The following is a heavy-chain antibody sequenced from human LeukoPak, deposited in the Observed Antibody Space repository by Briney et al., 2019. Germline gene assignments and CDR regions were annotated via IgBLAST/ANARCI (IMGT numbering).Heavy chain of an antibody. V-gene: IGHV3-7*01. J-gene: IGHJ5*02. Sequence: GGSLTLSCAASGFTFSSYWMSWVRQAPGKGLEWVANINQDGSEKYYVDSVKGRFTISRDNAKNSLYLQMNSLRAEDTAVYYCAREGCSGGSCYHNWFDPWGQGTLVTVSS. CDR1: GFTFSSYW. CDR3: AREGCSGGSCYHNWFDP. CDR2: INQDGSEK. D-gene: IGHD2-15*01.